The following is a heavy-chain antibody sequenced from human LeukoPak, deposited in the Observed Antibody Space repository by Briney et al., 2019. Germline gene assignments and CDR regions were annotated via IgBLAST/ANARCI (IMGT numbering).Heavy chain of an antibody. Sequence: GGSLRLSCAASGFTFSGSAMHWVRQASGKGLEWVGRIRSKANSYATAYAASVKGRFTISRDDSKNTAYLQMNSLKTEDTAVYYCYWRYCSSTSCLLYGMDVWGQGITVTVSS. D-gene: IGHD2-2*01. CDR2: IRSKANSYAT. CDR1: GFTFSGSA. V-gene: IGHV3-73*01. CDR3: YWRYCSSTSCLLYGMDV. J-gene: IGHJ6*02.